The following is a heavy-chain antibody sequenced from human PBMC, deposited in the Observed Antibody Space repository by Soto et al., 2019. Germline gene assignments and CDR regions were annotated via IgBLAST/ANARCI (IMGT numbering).Heavy chain of an antibody. D-gene: IGHD3-16*02. J-gene: IGHJ4*02. CDR3: ASARSEVDLRLGELSSDATFDY. CDR1: GDSVSSNSAA. V-gene: IGHV6-1*01. CDR2: TYYRSKWYN. Sequence: SQTLSLTCAISGDSVSSNSAAWNWIRQSPSRGLEWLGRTYYRSKWYNDYAVSVKSRITINPDTSKNQFSLQLNSVTPEDTAVYYCASARSEVDLRLGELSSDATFDYWGQGTLVTVSS.